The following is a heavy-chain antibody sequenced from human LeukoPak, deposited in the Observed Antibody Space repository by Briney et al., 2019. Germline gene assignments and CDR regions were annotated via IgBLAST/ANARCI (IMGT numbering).Heavy chain of an antibody. CDR3: ARDLYSGYDRYYMDV. Sequence: SETLSLTCTVSGGSISSGGYYWSWIRQPAGKGLEWIGRIYTSGSTNYNPSLKSRVTISVDTSKNQFSLKLSSVTAADTAVYYCARDLYSGYDRYYMDVWGKGTTVTISS. J-gene: IGHJ6*03. CDR1: GGSISSGGYY. D-gene: IGHD5-12*01. V-gene: IGHV4-61*02. CDR2: IYTSGST.